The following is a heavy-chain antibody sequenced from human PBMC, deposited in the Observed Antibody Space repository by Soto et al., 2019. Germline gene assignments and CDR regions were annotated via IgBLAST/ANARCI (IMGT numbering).Heavy chain of an antibody. CDR1: GFTFSNYA. D-gene: IGHD2-21*02. CDR2: VSGSGDIT. J-gene: IGHJ4*01. CDR3: AKERVSTAIISFDY. Sequence: EVQLMESGGGLVQPGESLRLSCVASGFTFSNYAMSWVRQAPGKGLEWVSAVSGSGDITYYPDSVKGRFTISRDNSKNTLYLQMNRLRAEDTAVYYWAKERVSTAIISFDYWGQEPWSPSPQ. V-gene: IGHV3-23*01.